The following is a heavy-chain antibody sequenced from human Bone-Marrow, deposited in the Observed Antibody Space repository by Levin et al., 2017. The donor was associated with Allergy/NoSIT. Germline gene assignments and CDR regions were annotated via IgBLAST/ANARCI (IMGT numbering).Heavy chain of an antibody. J-gene: IGHJ1*01. D-gene: IGHD6-13*01. V-gene: IGHV3-23*01. CDR1: GFTSGYFA. CDR3: VKMEQQLVQGTFQH. CDR2: IMGSGSGT. Sequence: LAGGSLRLSCAASGFTSGYFAMSWVRHTPAKGLEWVSSIMGSGSGTYYAGSVRGRFSISRDESKNTVYLQMNNLRADDTALYSCVKMEQQLVQGTFQHWGQGTQVTVSS.